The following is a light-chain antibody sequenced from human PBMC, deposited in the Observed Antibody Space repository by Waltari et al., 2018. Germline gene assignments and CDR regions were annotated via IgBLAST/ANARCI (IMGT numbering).Light chain of an antibody. Sequence: SYELSQPLSVSVALGQTANLTCGGTTIGLKTVHWYQKKPGQAPVPVIYRDRSRPSGIPERFSGSNSGNTATLTISRAQAGDEADYYCQVWDSSTAWVFGGGTKLAVL. CDR1: TIGLKT. CDR2: RDR. CDR3: QVWDSSTAWV. V-gene: IGLV3-9*01. J-gene: IGLJ3*02.